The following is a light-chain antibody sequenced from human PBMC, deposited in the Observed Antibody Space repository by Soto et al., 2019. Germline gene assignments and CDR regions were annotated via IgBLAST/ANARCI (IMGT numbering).Light chain of an antibody. CDR1: QSVTSSY. J-gene: IGKJ2*01. V-gene: IGKV3-20*01. Sequence: EIVLTQSPGTLSLSPGERATLSCRASQSVTSSYLAWYQQKPGQAPRLLIYGASSRATGIPDRFSGRGSGTDFTLTISRLEPEDFAVYYCQQYGNSPQYIFGQGTKLEIK. CDR2: GAS. CDR3: QQYGNSPQYI.